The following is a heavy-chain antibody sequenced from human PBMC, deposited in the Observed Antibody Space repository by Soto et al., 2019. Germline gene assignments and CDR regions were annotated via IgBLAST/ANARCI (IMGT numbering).Heavy chain of an antibody. D-gene: IGHD5-12*01. CDR1: GGSLSGYY. V-gene: IGHV4-34*01. J-gene: IGHJ4*02. CDR3: ARGQEGVVATH. Sequence: QVQLQQWGAGLLKPSETLSLNCAVTGGSLSGYYWSWIRQPPGKGLEWIGEVKDGGHTNYSPSLRGRFTISSDTSNNQFSLSLNSVTAADTGVYYCARGQEGVVATHWDQGSLVTVSS. CDR2: VKDGGHT.